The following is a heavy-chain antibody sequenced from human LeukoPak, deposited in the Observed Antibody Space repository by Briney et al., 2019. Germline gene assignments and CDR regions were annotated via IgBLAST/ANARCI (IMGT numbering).Heavy chain of an antibody. CDR2: IYYSGST. CDR1: GGSISSGGYY. Sequence: SETLSLTCTVSGGSISSGGYYWSWIRQHPGKGLEWIGYIYYSGSTYYNPSLKSRVTISVDTSKNQFSLKLSSVTAADTAVYYCASVIEMATITFDYWGQGTLVTASS. J-gene: IGHJ4*02. CDR3: ASVIEMATITFDY. V-gene: IGHV4-31*03. D-gene: IGHD5-24*01.